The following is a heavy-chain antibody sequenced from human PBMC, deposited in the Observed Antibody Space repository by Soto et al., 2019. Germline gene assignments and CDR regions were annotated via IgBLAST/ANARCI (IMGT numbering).Heavy chain of an antibody. CDR1: GFTFSNYA. CDR3: AKNRGHEPPYYSDS. Sequence: EVLLLESGGGLVQPGGSLRLSCAASGFTFSNYAVNWVRQAPGKGLEWVSTIYGGGDGTHYADSVKGRFTISRDNSKNTLDLQMNSLRAEDTAVYYFAKNRGHEPPYYSDSWGQGTLVTVSS. J-gene: IGHJ4*02. V-gene: IGHV3-23*01. CDR2: IYGGGDGT.